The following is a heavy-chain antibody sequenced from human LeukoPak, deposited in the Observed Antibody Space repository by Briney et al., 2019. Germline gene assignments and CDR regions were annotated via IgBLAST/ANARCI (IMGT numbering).Heavy chain of an antibody. CDR3: ARENWRSKSIDFDS. CDR1: DGSISSSSYY. J-gene: IGHJ4*02. V-gene: IGHV4-39*07. Sequence: SETLSLTCTVSDGSISSSSYYWGWIRQPPGKGLEWIGSIYYSGSTYYNPSLKSRVTISVDTSKNQFSLKLSSVTAADTAAYFCARENWRSKSIDFDSWGQGTLVTVSS. CDR2: IYYSGST. D-gene: IGHD6-6*01.